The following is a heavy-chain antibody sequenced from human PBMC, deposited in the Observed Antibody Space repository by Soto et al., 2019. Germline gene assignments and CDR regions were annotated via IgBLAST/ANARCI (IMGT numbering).Heavy chain of an antibody. CDR1: GYTFSSYA. Sequence: ASVKVSCKASGYTFSSYAMHRVRQAPGQRLEWMGWINAGYGNTKSSQKFQDRGTISRDTSASTAYMELTSLRSEDTAVYYCARDTGDGTFDFWGQGTLVTVS. V-gene: IGHV1-3*01. D-gene: IGHD7-27*01. CDR2: INAGYGNT. J-gene: IGHJ4*02. CDR3: ARDTGDGTFDF.